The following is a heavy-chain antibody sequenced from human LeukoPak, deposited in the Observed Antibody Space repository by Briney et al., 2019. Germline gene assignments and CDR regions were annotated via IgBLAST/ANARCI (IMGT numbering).Heavy chain of an antibody. V-gene: IGHV4-34*01. D-gene: IGHD2-21*02. Sequence: SETLSLTCAVYGGSFSPYYWSWISQPPGKGLEWIGEINHSGSTNYNPSLTSRVTISVDTSKNQFSLRLSSVTAADTAVYYCARGGFYCGGDCYVDYWGQGTLVTVSS. CDR3: ARGGFYCGGDCYVDY. CDR1: GGSFSPYY. CDR2: INHSGST. J-gene: IGHJ4*02.